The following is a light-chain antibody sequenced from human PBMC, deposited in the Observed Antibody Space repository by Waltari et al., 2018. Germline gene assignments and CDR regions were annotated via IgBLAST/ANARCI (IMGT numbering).Light chain of an antibody. CDR1: YLGSKS. V-gene: IGLV3-21*04. CDR3: QVWDGTSDHVV. CDR2: TDG. J-gene: IGLJ3*02. Sequence: SYVLTQPPSVSVAPGETARITCGGNYLGSKSVHWYQQRPGQAPVLVIFTDGDRPSGIPERFSGSNSGNTATLTISRVEAGDEADFFCQVWDGTSDHVVFGGGTKLTVL.